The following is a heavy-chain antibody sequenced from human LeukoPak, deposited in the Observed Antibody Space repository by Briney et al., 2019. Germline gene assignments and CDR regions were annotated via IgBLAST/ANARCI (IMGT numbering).Heavy chain of an antibody. CDR2: ISSSSSYI. D-gene: IGHD5-18*01. CDR3: ARGGYTAMLLNWFDP. V-gene: IGHV3-21*01. Sequence: PGGSLRLSCAASGFTFSSYSMNWVRQAPGKGLEWVSSISSSSSYIYYADSVKGRFTISRDNAKNSLYLQMNSLRAEDTAVYYCARGGYTAMLLNWFDPWGQGTLVTVSS. CDR1: GFTFSSYS. J-gene: IGHJ5*02.